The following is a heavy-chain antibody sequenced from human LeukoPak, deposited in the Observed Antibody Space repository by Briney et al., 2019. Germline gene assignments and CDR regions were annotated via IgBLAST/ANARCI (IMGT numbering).Heavy chain of an antibody. CDR1: GFSFSSYS. CDR2: ISSSSNTI. V-gene: IGHV3-48*02. Sequence: GGSLRLSCAASGFSFSSYSMNWVRQAPGKGLEWVSYISSSSNTIYYADSVKGRFTISRDNAKNSLYLQMNSLRDEDTAVYYCVSDYSSGWNWLDPWGQGTLVTVSS. D-gene: IGHD6-19*01. CDR3: VSDYSSGWNWLDP. J-gene: IGHJ5*02.